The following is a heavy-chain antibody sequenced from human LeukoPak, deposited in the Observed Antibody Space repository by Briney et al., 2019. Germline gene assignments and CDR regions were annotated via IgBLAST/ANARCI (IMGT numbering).Heavy chain of an antibody. J-gene: IGHJ6*03. V-gene: IGHV1-69*05. CDR2: IIPILGTA. Sequence: SVKVSCKASGGTFSSYAISWVRQAPGQGLEWMGGIIPILGTANYAQKFQGRVTITTDESTSTAYMELSSLRSEDTAVYYCARVPAGDPHYYYYMDVWGKGTTVTVSS. CDR1: GGTFSSYA. CDR3: ARVPAGDPHYYYYMDV. D-gene: IGHD7-27*01.